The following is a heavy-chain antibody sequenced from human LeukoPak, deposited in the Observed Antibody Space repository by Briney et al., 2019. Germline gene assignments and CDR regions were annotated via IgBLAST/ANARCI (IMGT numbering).Heavy chain of an antibody. CDR3: ARGEWELYYFDY. J-gene: IGHJ4*02. CDR2: IYTSGST. D-gene: IGHD1-26*01. Sequence: SETLSLTCTVSGGSISSGSYYWSWIRQPAGKGLEWIGRIYTSGSTNYNPSLKSRVTISVDTSKNQFSLKLSSVTAADTAVYYCARGEWELYYFDYRGQGTLVTVSS. V-gene: IGHV4-61*02. CDR1: GGSISSGSYY.